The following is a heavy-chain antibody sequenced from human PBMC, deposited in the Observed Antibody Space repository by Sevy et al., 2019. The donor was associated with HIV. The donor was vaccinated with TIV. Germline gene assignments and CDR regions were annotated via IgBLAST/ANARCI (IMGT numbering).Heavy chain of an antibody. V-gene: IGHV3-21*01. CDR3: ARDRGVGTSSYGMDV. Sequence: GGSLRLSCAASGFTFSSYGLSSYSMNWVRQAPGKGLEWVSSISSSSSCIFYADSVKGRFTISRDNAKNSVYLQMNSLRAEDTAVYYCARDRGVGTSSYGMDVWGQGTTVTVSS. D-gene: IGHD1-26*01. CDR2: ISSSSSCI. J-gene: IGHJ6*02. CDR1: GFTFSSYGLSSYS.